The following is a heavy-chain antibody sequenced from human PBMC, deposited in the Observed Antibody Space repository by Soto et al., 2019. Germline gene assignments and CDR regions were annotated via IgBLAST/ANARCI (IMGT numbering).Heavy chain of an antibody. CDR2: ISGSGGST. CDR3: AKDPGDSSGWFDY. J-gene: IGHJ4*02. Sequence: PGGSLRLSCAASGFTFSSYAMSWVRQAPGEWLEWVSAISGSGGSTYYADSVKGRFTISRDNSKNTLYLQMNSLRAEDTAVYYCAKDPGDSSGWFDYWGQGTLVTVSS. D-gene: IGHD6-19*01. CDR1: GFTFSSYA. V-gene: IGHV3-23*01.